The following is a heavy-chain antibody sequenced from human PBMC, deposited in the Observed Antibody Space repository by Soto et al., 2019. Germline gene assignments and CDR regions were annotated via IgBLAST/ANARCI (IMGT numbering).Heavy chain of an antibody. CDR1: GYTFTNYG. J-gene: IGHJ5*02. CDR3: ARGVGSGSYYNQYNWFDP. Sequence: QVQLVQSGGEVKKPGASVKVSCKASGYTFTNYGISWVRQAPGQGLEWMGWINVYNGNTKYAQKVRGRVTMTTATXXXAXXMGLSSLRYNEPAVYYSARGVGSGSYYNQYNWFDPWGQGTLVTVSS. D-gene: IGHD3-10*01. CDR2: INVYNGNT. V-gene: IGHV1-18*01.